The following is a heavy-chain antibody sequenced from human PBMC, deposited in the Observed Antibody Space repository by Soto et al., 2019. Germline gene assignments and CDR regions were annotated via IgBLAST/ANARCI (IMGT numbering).Heavy chain of an antibody. CDR2: IDTSGTKI. V-gene: IGHV3-11*01. CDR3: ASHYDMWSGYLSPVDY. J-gene: IGHJ4*02. D-gene: IGHD3-3*01. Sequence: GGSLRLSCAASGYTFSDYYMSWIRQAPGKGLEWISYIDTSGTKIYYADSVKGRFTITRDNAKNSLYLEMNSLRDEDTAVYYCASHYDMWSGYLSPVDYWGQGTLVTVDS. CDR1: GYTFSDYY.